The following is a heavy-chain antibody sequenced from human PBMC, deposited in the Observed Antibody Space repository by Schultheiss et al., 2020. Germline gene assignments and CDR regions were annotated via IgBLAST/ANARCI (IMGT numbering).Heavy chain of an antibody. Sequence: GEFLKISCAASGFTFSSYWMSWVRQAPGKGLEWVANIKQDGSEKYYVDSVKGRFTISRDNAKNSLYLQMNSLRAEDTAIYYCARRVIGHWYFDLWGRGTLVTVSS. CDR3: ARRVIGHWYFDL. D-gene: IGHD2-21*01. V-gene: IGHV3-7*03. J-gene: IGHJ2*01. CDR1: GFTFSSYW. CDR2: IKQDGSEK.